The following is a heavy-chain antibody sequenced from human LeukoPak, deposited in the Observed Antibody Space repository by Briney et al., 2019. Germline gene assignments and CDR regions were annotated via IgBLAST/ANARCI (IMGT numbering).Heavy chain of an antibody. J-gene: IGHJ5*02. CDR2: IYDSGIT. CDR1: GVSTNSLY. V-gene: IGHV4-59*11. CDR3: ARAYSSASWFDP. Sequence: PSETLSLTCSVSGVSTNSLYFIWIRQSPGKGLEWIGYIYDSGITKYNPSLKSRVTISLDTSKNQFSLRLRSVTAADTAVYFCARAYSSASWFDPWGQGTLVTVSS. D-gene: IGHD3-22*01.